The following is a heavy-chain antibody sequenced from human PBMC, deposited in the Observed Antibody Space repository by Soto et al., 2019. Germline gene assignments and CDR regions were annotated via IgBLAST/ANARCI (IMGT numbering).Heavy chain of an antibody. CDR1: GFTFSSYG. J-gene: IGHJ4*02. V-gene: IGHV3-33*01. CDR3: AGTGYCSSTSCYPFDY. D-gene: IGHD2-2*01. Sequence: GGSLRLSCAASGFTFSSYGMHWVRQAPGKGLEWVAVIWYDGSNKYYADSVKGRFTISRDNSKNTLYLQMNSLRAEDTAVYYCAGTGYCSSTSCYPFDYWGQGTLVTVSS. CDR2: IWYDGSNK.